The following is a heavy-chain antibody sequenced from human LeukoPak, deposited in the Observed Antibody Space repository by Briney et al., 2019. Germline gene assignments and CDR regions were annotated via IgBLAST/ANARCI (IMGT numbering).Heavy chain of an antibody. CDR3: ARGSGSYSLNYFDY. V-gene: IGHV3-74*01. CDR1: GFTFSGYW. Sequence: GGSLRLSCAASGFTFSGYWMHWVRQAPGKGLVWVSRINSDGSSTSYAASVKGRFTISRDNAKNTLYLQMNSLRAEDTAVYYCARGSGSYSLNYFDYWGQGTLVTVSS. CDR2: INSDGSST. J-gene: IGHJ4*02. D-gene: IGHD3-10*01.